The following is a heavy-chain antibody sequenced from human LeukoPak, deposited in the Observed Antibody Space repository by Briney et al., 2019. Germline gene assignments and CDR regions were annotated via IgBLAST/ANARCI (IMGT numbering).Heavy chain of an antibody. CDR1: GGSISSGGYY. CDR2: IYHSGST. Sequence: SETLSLTCTVSGGSISSGGYYWSWIRQPPGKGLEWIGYIYHSGSTYYNPSLKSRVTISVDRSKNQFSLKLSSVTAADTAVYYCARDSPVVPAATYYYYYYMDVWGKGTTVTVSS. V-gene: IGHV4-30-2*01. J-gene: IGHJ6*03. D-gene: IGHD2-2*01. CDR3: ARDSPVVPAATYYYYYYMDV.